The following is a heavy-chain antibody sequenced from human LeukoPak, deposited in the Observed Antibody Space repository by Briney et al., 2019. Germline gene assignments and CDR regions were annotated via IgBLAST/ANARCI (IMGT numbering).Heavy chain of an antibody. J-gene: IGHJ4*02. Sequence: GGSLQLSCAASGFTFSGSAMHWVRQASGKGLEWVGRIRSKANSYATAYAASVKGRFTISRDDSKNTAYLQMNSLKTEDTAVYYCTIAYSGSYLLGYWGQGTLVTVSS. V-gene: IGHV3-73*01. CDR1: GFTFSGSA. D-gene: IGHD1-26*01. CDR2: IRSKANSYAT. CDR3: TIAYSGSYLLGY.